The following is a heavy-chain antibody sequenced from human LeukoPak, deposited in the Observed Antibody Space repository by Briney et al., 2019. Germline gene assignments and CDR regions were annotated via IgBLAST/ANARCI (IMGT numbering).Heavy chain of an antibody. D-gene: IGHD3-10*01. V-gene: IGHV3-74*01. CDR2: INNDGSST. J-gene: IGHJ4*02. CDR1: GFIFSNYW. Sequence: GGSLRLSCAASGFIFSNYWVHWVRQAPGKGLVWVSRINNDGSSTSYADSVKGRFTISRDNAKNTLYLQMNSLRAEDTAVYYCARGGAYYYGSGSYCDYWGQGTLVTVSS. CDR3: ARGGAYYYGSGSYCDY.